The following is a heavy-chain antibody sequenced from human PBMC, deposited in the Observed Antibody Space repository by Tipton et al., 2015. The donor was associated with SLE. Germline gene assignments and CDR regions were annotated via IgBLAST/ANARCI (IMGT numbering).Heavy chain of an antibody. J-gene: IGHJ3*02. CDR2: IYSGGST. D-gene: IGHD3-3*01. CDR3: AKEGDSIFGVVTDDAFDI. CDR1: GFTVSSNY. V-gene: IGHV3-53*05. Sequence: SLRLSCAASGFTVSSNYMSWVRQAPGKGLEWVSVIYSGGSTYYADSVKGRFTISRDNSKNTLYLQMNSLRAEDTAVYYCAKEGDSIFGVVTDDAFDIWGQVTMVTVSS.